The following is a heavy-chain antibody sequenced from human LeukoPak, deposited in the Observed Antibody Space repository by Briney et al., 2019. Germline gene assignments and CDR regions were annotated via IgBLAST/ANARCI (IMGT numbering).Heavy chain of an antibody. CDR1: GFTFDDYA. D-gene: IGHD6-19*01. CDR3: TRSGSSGWYPGFDY. Sequence: GSLRLSCTTSGFTFDDYAMSWVRQAPGKGLEWVGFFRSKPYGGTTEYAASVKGRFTISRDDSKSIAYLQMNSLKTEDTAVYYCTRSGSSGWYPGFDYWGQGTLVTVSS. V-gene: IGHV3-49*04. CDR2: FRSKPYGGTT. J-gene: IGHJ4*02.